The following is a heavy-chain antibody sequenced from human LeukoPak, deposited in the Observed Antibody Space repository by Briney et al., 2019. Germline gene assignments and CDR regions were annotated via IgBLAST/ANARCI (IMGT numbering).Heavy chain of an antibody. D-gene: IGHD7-27*01. CDR3: VRDLGHSRHYFEY. J-gene: IGHJ4*02. CDR1: GFTFNSFF. Sequence: GGSLRLSCAASGFTFNSFFLNWVRLTPGRELEWVACISQDGSETFYMVSVRGRFTISRDNTKNSLYLQMDSLRAEDTAVYFCVRDLGHSRHYFEYWGQGALVTVPS. CDR2: ISQDGSET. V-gene: IGHV3-7*01.